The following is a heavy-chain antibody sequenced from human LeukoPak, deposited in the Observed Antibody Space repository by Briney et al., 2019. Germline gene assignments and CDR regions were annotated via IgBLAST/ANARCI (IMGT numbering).Heavy chain of an antibody. CDR3: AREPNYYDSSGPLDY. CDR1: GFTFSSYS. D-gene: IGHD3-22*01. CDR2: ISSSSSYI. Sequence: GGSLRLSCAASGFTFSSYSMNWVRQASGKGLEWVSSISSSSSYIYYADSVKGRFTISRDNAKNSLYLQMNSLRAEDTAVYYCAREPNYYDSSGPLDYWGQGTLVTVSS. J-gene: IGHJ4*02. V-gene: IGHV3-21*01.